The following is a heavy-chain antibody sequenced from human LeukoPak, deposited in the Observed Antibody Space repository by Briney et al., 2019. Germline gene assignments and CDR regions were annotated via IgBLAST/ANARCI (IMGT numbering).Heavy chain of an antibody. Sequence: PSETLSLTCTVSGGSISSYYWSLIRQPPGKGLEWIGYISYSGSTNYNPSLKSRVTISVDTSKNQFSLKVTSVTAADTAVYYCARSRDSSSWSALDYWGQGTLVTVSS. J-gene: IGHJ4*02. V-gene: IGHV4-59*01. CDR1: GGSISSYY. CDR3: ARSRDSSSWSALDY. CDR2: ISYSGST. D-gene: IGHD6-13*01.